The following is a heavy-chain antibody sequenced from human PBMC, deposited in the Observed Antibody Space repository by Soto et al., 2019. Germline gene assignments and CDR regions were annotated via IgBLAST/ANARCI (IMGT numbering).Heavy chain of an antibody. V-gene: IGHV1-24*01. Sequence: ASVKVSCKVSGYTLTELSMHWVRQAPGKGLEWMGGFDPEDGETIYAQKFQGRVTMTEGTSTDTAYMELSSLRSEDTAVYYCATMFEDSSGWYIAFDIWGQGTMVTVSS. J-gene: IGHJ3*02. D-gene: IGHD6-19*01. CDR3: ATMFEDSSGWYIAFDI. CDR2: FDPEDGET. CDR1: GYTLTELS.